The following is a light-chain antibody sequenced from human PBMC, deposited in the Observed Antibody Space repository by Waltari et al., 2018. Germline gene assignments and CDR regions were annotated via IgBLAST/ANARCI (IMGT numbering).Light chain of an antibody. CDR3: SSFTRTNSWV. J-gene: IGLJ3*02. V-gene: IGLV2-14*03. CDR1: SSDVGGYNY. Sequence: HSALAQPASVSGSPGQSITISCTGTSSDVGGYNYVSWYQQHPGKAPRLMIYDVNNRPSGVSNRFSGSKSGNTASLTISGLQAEDEADYYCSSFTRTNSWVFGGGIKLTVL. CDR2: DVN.